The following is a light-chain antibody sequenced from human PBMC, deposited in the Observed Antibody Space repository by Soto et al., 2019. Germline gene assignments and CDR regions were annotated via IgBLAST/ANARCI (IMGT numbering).Light chain of an antibody. V-gene: IGLV2-23*02. CDR3: CSYVGSSTSYV. CDR2: EVN. J-gene: IGLJ1*01. CDR1: SGDVGNYNL. Sequence: QPGLTHPASVSGAPGQAITISYTGTSGDVGNYNLVSWYQQHPGKAPNLMIYEVNKWPSGVSNRFSGSKSGNTASLTISGLQAEDEADYYCCSYVGSSTSYVFGTVTKVTVL.